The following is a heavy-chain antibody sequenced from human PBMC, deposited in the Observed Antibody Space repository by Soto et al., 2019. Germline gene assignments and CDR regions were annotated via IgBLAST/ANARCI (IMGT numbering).Heavy chain of an antibody. V-gene: IGHV6-1*01. J-gene: IGHJ4*02. D-gene: IGHD3-3*01. CDR2: TYYRSKWYN. CDR1: RDCLSSNNSA. CDR3: ARQGGKITIFGVVHPTPFDY. Sequence: SQIPSLPCAIFRDCLSSNNSACNWIRQSPSRCLEWLGRTYYRSKWYNDYAVSVKSRITINPDTSKNQFSLQLNSVTPEDTAVYYCARQGGKITIFGVVHPTPFDYWGQGTLVTVSS.